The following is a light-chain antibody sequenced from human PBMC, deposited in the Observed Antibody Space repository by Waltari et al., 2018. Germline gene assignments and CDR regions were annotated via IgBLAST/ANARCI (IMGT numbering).Light chain of an antibody. J-gene: IGLJ2*01. V-gene: IGLV2-11*01. CDR2: DVN. CDR1: SSAVGSYNF. Sequence: QSALTQPRSVSGSPGQSITISCTGTSSAVGSYNFVSWYRQYPGKAPKLMIYDVNERPSGVPDRFSGSKSGNTASLTISGLQAEDEADYYCCSYVGGNIIFGGGTKLTVL. CDR3: CSYVGGNII.